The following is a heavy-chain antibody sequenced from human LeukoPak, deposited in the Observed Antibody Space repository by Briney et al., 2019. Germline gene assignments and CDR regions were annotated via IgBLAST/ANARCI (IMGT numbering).Heavy chain of an antibody. Sequence: ASVKVSCKVSGYTLTELSMHWVRQAPGKGLEWMGGFDPEDGETIYAQKFQGRVTMTEDTSTDTAYMELSSLRSEDTAVYYCASLTYSSSHHDYYDSSGYYGGWGQGTLVTVSS. CDR2: FDPEDGET. J-gene: IGHJ4*02. CDR1: GYTLTELS. CDR3: ASLTYSSSHHDYYDSSGYYGG. D-gene: IGHD3-22*01. V-gene: IGHV1-24*01.